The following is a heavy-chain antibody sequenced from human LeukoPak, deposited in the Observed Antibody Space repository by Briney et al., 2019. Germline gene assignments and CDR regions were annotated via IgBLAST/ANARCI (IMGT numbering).Heavy chain of an antibody. Sequence: PGGSLRLSCAASGFTYSNYAMTWVRQAPGKGLEWVSSISSGGHSTDYAGSVKGRFTISRDNSKNTLYLQMNSLRAEDTAVYYCAKGAGQWLVPSEYFQYWGQGTLVTFSS. D-gene: IGHD6-19*01. J-gene: IGHJ1*01. CDR2: ISSGGHST. CDR1: GFTYSNYA. V-gene: IGHV3-23*01. CDR3: AKGAGQWLVPSEYFQY.